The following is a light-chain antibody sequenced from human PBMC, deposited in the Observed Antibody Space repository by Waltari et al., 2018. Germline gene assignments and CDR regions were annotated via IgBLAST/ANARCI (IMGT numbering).Light chain of an antibody. J-gene: IGKJ2*01. Sequence: DIQMTQSPSSLSASVGDRVTITCRASQSISSYLNWYQQKPGKAPQLLIYLESSLQSGVPSRFSGSGSGTDFILTISSLQPEDFATYYCQQTYNTPYTFGQGTKLEI. CDR2: LES. V-gene: IGKV1-39*01. CDR1: QSISSY. CDR3: QQTYNTPYT.